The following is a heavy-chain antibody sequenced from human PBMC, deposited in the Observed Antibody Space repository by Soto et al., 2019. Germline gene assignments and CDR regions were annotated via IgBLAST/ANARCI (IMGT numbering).Heavy chain of an antibody. CDR1: GFSFSNAW. V-gene: IGHV3-15*07. D-gene: IGHD3-22*01. Sequence: GGSLRLSCAASGFSFSNAWMNWVRQAPGKGLEWVGRIKSKTDGGTTDYAAPVKGRFTISRDDSKNTLYLQMNSLKTEDTAVYYCTTDSLAYDSSGYYWGAPLLGGMDVWGQGTTVTVSS. CDR2: IKSKTDGGTT. CDR3: TTDSLAYDSSGYYWGAPLLGGMDV. J-gene: IGHJ6*02.